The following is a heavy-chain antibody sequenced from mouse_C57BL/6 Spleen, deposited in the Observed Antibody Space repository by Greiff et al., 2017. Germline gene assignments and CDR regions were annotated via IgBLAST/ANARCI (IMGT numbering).Heavy chain of an antibody. J-gene: IGHJ2*01. V-gene: IGHV1-52*01. D-gene: IGHD1-1*01. CDR3: AREVLLRSGFDY. Sequence: QVQLQQPGAELVRPGSSVKLSCKASGYTFTSYWMHWVKQRPIQGLEWIGNIDPSDSETHYNQKFKDKATLTVDKSSSTAYMQLISRTSEDSAVYSFAREVLLRSGFDYWGQGTTLTVSS. CDR1: GYTFTSYW. CDR2: IDPSDSET.